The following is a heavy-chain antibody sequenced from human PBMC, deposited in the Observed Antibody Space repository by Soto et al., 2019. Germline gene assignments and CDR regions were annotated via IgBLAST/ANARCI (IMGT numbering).Heavy chain of an antibody. CDR3: ARDPYSSSWFNSDY. Sequence: EVQLVESGGGLVQPGGSLRLSCAASGFTFSSYSMNWVRQAPGKGLEWVSYISSSSSTMYYADSVKGRFTISRDNAKNSLYLQMNSLRDEETAVYYCARDPYSSSWFNSDYWGQGTLVTVSS. V-gene: IGHV3-48*02. D-gene: IGHD6-13*01. CDR1: GFTFSSYS. CDR2: ISSSSSTM. J-gene: IGHJ4*02.